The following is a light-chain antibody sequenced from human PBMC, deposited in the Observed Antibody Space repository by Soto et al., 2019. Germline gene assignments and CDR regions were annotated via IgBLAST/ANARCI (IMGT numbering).Light chain of an antibody. CDR1: QGISNF. CDR3: QKYDDAPLT. J-gene: IGKJ4*01. CDR2: AAS. Sequence: DIQMAQSPSSLSASVGDIVTITFRTSQGISNFLAWYQQKPGKVPKLLIYAASTLQSGVPSRFSGSGSGTDFTLTISSLQPEDVATYYCQKYDDAPLTFGGGTKVDIK. V-gene: IGKV1-27*01.